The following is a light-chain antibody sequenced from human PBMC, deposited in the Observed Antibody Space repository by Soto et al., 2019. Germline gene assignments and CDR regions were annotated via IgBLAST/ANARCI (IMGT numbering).Light chain of an antibody. CDR1: QSISSY. CDR2: AAS. Sequence: DIPMTQSPSSLSASVGDRVTITCRASQSISSYLNWYQQKPGKAPKLLIYAASSLQSGVPSRFSGSGSGTDFTLTNSSMQPEDFATYYCQQSYSTPPGTFGQGTKVEIK. V-gene: IGKV1-39*01. J-gene: IGKJ1*01. CDR3: QQSYSTPPGT.